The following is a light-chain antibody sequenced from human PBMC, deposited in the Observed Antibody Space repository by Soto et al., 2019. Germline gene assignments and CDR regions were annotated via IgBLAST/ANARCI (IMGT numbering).Light chain of an antibody. V-gene: IGLV1-40*01. CDR3: QSYDSSLSGSV. J-gene: IGLJ3*02. CDR1: SSKIGAGYD. CDR2: GNS. Sequence: QSVLTQPPSVSGAPGQRVTISCTGSSSKIGAGYDVHWYHQLPGTAPKLLIYGNSNRPSGVPDRFSGSKSGTSASLAITGLQAEDEADYYCQSYDSSLSGSVFGGGTKVTVL.